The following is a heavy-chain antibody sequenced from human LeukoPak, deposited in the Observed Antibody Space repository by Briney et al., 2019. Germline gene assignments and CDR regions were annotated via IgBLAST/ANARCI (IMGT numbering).Heavy chain of an antibody. J-gene: IGHJ4*02. CDR1: GYTFTSNH. Sequence: GASVKVSCKASGYTFTSNHIHWVRQAPGQGREWMGVINPSGDSTSYAPNFQGRVTVTRDKSTSTVYMDLSSLRSEDTAIYYCAKIAARDTGEGYWGQGTLVTVSS. D-gene: IGHD6-6*01. V-gene: IGHV1-46*01. CDR3: AKIAARDTGEGY. CDR2: INPSGDST.